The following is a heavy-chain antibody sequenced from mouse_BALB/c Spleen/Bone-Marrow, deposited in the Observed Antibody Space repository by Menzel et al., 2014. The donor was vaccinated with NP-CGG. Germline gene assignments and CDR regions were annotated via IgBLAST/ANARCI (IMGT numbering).Heavy chain of an antibody. CDR2: IHPNSGNT. D-gene: IGHD4-1*01. CDR1: GYTFTSSW. CDR3: ALGLPYFDY. Sequence: QVQLQQSGSVLVRPGVSVKLSCKASGYTFTSSWMHWAKQRPGQGLEWIGEIHPNSGNTNYNEKFKGKATLTVDTSSXTAYVDLNSLTSEDSAVYYCALGLPYFDYWGQGTTLTVSS. V-gene: IGHV1S130*01. J-gene: IGHJ2*01.